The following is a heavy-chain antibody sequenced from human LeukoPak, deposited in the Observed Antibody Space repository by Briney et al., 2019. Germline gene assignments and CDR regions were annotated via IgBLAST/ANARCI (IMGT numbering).Heavy chain of an antibody. CDR1: GGTFSSYA. CDR2: IIPIFGTA. Sequence: ASVKVSCKASGGTFSSYAISWVRQAPGQGLEWMGRIIPIFGTANYAQKFQGRVTITADESTSTAYMELSSLRSEDTAVYYCARAPPYYYDSSGSIDYWGQGTLVTVSS. J-gene: IGHJ4*02. CDR3: ARAPPYYYDSSGSIDY. D-gene: IGHD3-22*01. V-gene: IGHV1-69*13.